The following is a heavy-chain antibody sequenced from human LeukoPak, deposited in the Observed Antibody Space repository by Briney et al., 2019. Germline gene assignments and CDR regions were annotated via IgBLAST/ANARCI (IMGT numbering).Heavy chain of an antibody. CDR3: AKDHRTDTVVVPPLGY. J-gene: IGHJ4*02. D-gene: IGHD2-2*01. Sequence: GGSLRLSCAASGFTFSYFAMSWVHQALGKGLEWVSAISGSGASTYYADSVKGRFTISRDNSKNTLYLQMNSLRVEDTAVYYCAKDHRTDTVVVPPLGYWGQGTLVTVSS. CDR2: ISGSGAST. V-gene: IGHV3-23*01. CDR1: GFTFSYFA.